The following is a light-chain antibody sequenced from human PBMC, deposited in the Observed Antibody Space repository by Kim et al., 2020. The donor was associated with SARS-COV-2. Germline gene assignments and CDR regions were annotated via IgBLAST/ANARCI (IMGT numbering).Light chain of an antibody. CDR1: QSISSI. J-gene: IGKJ4*01. CDR2: GAS. CDR3: QLYNNWSPLT. V-gene: IGKV3-15*01. Sequence: STGERATIAGRASQSISSILAWDQQRRGQATRLLIYGASNRIPVIAARISGSGSGTEITLSINSLQSEDFAVYYCQLYNNWSPLTFGGGTKVDIK.